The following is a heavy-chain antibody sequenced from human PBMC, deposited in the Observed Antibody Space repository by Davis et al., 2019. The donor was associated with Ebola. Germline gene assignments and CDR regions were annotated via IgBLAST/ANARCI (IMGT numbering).Heavy chain of an antibody. V-gene: IGHV3-66*04. D-gene: IGHD3-3*01. CDR1: GFTVSSNY. CDR3: ARQDYDFWSGDYYYYGMDV. CDR2: IYSGGST. J-gene: IGHJ6*02. Sequence: PGGSLRLSCAASGFTVSSNYMSWVRQAPGKGLEWVSVIYSGGSTYYADSVKGRFTISRDNAKNSLYLQMNSLRAEDTAVYYCARQDYDFWSGDYYYYGMDVWGQGTTVTVSS.